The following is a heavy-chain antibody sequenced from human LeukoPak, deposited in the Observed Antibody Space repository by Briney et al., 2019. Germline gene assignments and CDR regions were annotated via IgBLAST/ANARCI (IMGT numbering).Heavy chain of an antibody. CDR1: GYSFTSYW. CDR3: AITVLRGYSYGYEGY. V-gene: IGHV5-51*01. J-gene: IGHJ4*02. Sequence: GESLKISCKTSGYSFTSYWIGWVRQMPGKGLEWLGIIYPDDSDTRYSPSFQGQVTISVDKSIRTAYLQWHSLKASDSGMYYCAITVLRGYSYGYEGYWGQGTQVTVSS. D-gene: IGHD5-18*01. CDR2: IYPDDSDT.